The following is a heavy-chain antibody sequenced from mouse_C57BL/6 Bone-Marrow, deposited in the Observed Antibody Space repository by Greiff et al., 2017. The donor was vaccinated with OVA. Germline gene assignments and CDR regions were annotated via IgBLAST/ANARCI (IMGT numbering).Heavy chain of an antibody. CDR2: IDPSDSET. Sequence: QVQLKQPGAELVRPGSSVKLSCKASGYTFTSYWMPWVKQRPIQGLEWIGNIDPSDSETHYNQKFKDKATLTVDKSSSTAYMQLSSLTSEDSAVYYCARDGDYDYAMDYWGQGTSVTVSS. CDR1: GYTFTSYW. V-gene: IGHV1-52*01. J-gene: IGHJ4*01. CDR3: ARDGDYDYAMDY. D-gene: IGHD2-4*01.